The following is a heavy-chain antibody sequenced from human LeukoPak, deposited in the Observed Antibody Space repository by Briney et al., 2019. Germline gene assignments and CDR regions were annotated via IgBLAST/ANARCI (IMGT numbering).Heavy chain of an antibody. V-gene: IGHV3-33*01. CDR3: ARGFELDY. J-gene: IGHJ4*02. Sequence: GTSLRLSCEASGSGMPFSSYGLHWVRQAPGKGLEWVAIIWYDGSNKYYADSVKGRFTISKDTSKNTLYLQMNSLRAEDTAVYYCARGFELDYWGQGTLVTVSS. CDR2: IWYDGSNK. CDR1: GSGMPFSSYG.